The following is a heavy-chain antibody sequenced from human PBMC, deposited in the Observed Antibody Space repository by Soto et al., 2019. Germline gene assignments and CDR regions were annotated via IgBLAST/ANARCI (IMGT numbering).Heavy chain of an antibody. Sequence: QVQLVESGGGVVQPGRSLRLSCAVSGFTFSNYGMHWVRQAPGRGLEWVAVITYEGYTKYYADSVEGRFTISRDSSTNMVYLQMNSLRTEDTAVYYCARDPEEYWSGYYKDYYFDYWGQGTLVTVSS. J-gene: IGHJ4*02. CDR1: GFTFSNYG. CDR3: ARDPEEYWSGYYKDYYFDY. CDR2: ITYEGYTK. D-gene: IGHD3-3*01. V-gene: IGHV3-30*03.